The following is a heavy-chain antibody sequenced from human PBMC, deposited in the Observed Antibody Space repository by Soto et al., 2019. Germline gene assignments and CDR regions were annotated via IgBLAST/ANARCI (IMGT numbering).Heavy chain of an antibody. Sequence: GGSLRLSCAASGFTFSSYAMHWVRQAPGKGLEWVAVISYDGSNKYYADSVKGRFTISRDNSKNTLYLQMNSLRAEDTAVYYCARPIRGGISVAFDIWGQGTMVTVSS. CDR3: ARPIRGGISVAFDI. D-gene: IGHD3-10*01. CDR1: GFTFSSYA. CDR2: ISYDGSNK. J-gene: IGHJ3*02. V-gene: IGHV3-30-3*01.